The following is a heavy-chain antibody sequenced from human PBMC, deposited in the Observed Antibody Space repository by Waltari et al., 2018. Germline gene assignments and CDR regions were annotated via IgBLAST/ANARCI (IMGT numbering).Heavy chain of an antibody. CDR1: GGTFSSYA. Sequence: QVQLVQSGAEVKKPGSSVKVSCKASGGTFSSYAISWVRQAPGQGLEWMGGIIPIFGTANYAQKFQGRVTITTDESTSTAYMELSSLRSEDTAVYYCATKYYDILTGYYNGDAFDIWGQGTMVTVSS. V-gene: IGHV1-69*05. J-gene: IGHJ3*02. CDR3: ATKYYDILTGYYNGDAFDI. D-gene: IGHD3-9*01. CDR2: IIPIFGTA.